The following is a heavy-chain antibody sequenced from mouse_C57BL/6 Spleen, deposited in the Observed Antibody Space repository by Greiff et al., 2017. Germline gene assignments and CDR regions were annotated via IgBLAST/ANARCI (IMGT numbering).Heavy chain of an antibody. CDR2: IDPSDSET. J-gene: IGHJ2*01. D-gene: IGHD1-1*01. CDR1: GYTFTSYW. V-gene: IGHV1-52*01. Sequence: VQLQQPGAELVRPGSSVKLSCKASGYTFTSYWMHWVKQRPIQGLEWIGNIDPSDSETHYNQKFKDKATLTVDKSSSTAYMQLSSLTSEDSAVYYCARWCTTVVAFDYWGQGTTLTVSS. CDR3: ARWCTTVVAFDY.